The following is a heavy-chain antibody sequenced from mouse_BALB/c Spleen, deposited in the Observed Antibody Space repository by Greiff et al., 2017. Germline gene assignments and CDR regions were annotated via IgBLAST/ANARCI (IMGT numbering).Heavy chain of an antibody. J-gene: IGHJ2*01. CDR2: IYPGDGDT. Sequence: VKLVESGAELVRPGSSVKISCKASGYAFSSYWMNWVKQRPGQGLEWIGQIYPGDGDTNYNGKFKGKATLTADKSSSTAYMQLSSLTSEDSAVYFCAYGNSDYWGQGTTLTVSS. V-gene: IGHV1-80*01. D-gene: IGHD2-1*01. CDR1: GYAFSSYW. CDR3: AYGNSDY.